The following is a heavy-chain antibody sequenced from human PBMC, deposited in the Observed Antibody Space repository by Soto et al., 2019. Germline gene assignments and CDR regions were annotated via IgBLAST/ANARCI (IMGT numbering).Heavy chain of an antibody. CDR1: GFTFSSYG. CDR2: IWYDGSNK. V-gene: IGHV3-33*01. J-gene: IGHJ3*02. Sequence: QVQLVESGGGVVQPGRSLRLSCAASGFTFSSYGMHWVRQAPGKGLEWVAVIWYDGSNKYYADSVKGRFTISRDNSKNTLYLQMNSLRAEDTAVYYCARDWSNGSGSYLDAFDIWGQGTMVTVSS. CDR3: ARDWSNGSGSYLDAFDI. D-gene: IGHD3-10*01.